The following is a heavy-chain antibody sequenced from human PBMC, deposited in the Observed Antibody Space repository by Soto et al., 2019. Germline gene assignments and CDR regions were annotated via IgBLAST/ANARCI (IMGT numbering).Heavy chain of an antibody. V-gene: IGHV4-59*08. CDR2: IYYSGST. D-gene: IGHD5-18*01. J-gene: IGHJ4*02. CDR1: GGSISSYY. CDR3: ARLLLDVDTAMVTHFDY. Sequence: QVQLQESGPGLVKPSETLSLTCTVSGGSISSYYWSWIRQPPGKGLEWIGYIYYSGSTNYNPSLKSRVTISVDTSKNQFSLKLSSVTAADTAVYYCARLLLDVDTAMVTHFDYWGQGTLVTVSS.